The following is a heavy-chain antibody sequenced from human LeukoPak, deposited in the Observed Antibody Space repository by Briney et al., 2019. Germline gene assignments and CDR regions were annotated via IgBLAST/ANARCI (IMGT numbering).Heavy chain of an antibody. CDR3: ARAPRVYSSSLFDY. Sequence: PSETLSLTCTVSGGSLSSYYWSWIRQPAGKGLEWIGRIYTSGSTNYNPSLKSRVTISVDTSKNQFSLKLSSVTAADTAVYYCARAPRVYSSSLFDYWGQGTLVTVSS. CDR1: GGSLSSYY. J-gene: IGHJ4*02. D-gene: IGHD6-6*01. CDR2: IYTSGST. V-gene: IGHV4-4*07.